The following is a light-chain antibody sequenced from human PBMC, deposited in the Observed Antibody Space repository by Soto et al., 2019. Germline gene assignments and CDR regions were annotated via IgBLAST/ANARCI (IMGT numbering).Light chain of an antibody. CDR2: SSN. CDR3: AAWDDSLNGVV. V-gene: IGLV1-44*01. CDR1: SSNIGSHT. J-gene: IGLJ7*01. Sequence: QAVVTQPPSASGTPGQRVTISCSGSSSNIGSHTLNWYQHLPGTAPKLLIYSSNQRPSGVPDRFSASKSGTSASLAISGLQSEDEADYYCAAWDDSLNGVVFGGGTQLTVL.